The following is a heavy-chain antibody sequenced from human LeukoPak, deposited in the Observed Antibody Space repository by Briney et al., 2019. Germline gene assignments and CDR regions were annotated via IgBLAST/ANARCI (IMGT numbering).Heavy chain of an antibody. Sequence: SLRXSXAASGFTFSRYWMSWVRQAPGKGLEWVANIKQDGREKYYVDSVKGRFTIYRDKDKHSLYLQMNSLRAEDTAVYYCARVGPGIAAAAPRYWGQGTLVTVSS. D-gene: IGHD6-13*01. CDR1: GFTFSRYW. CDR3: ARVGPGIAAAAPRY. V-gene: IGHV3-7*03. CDR2: IKQDGREK. J-gene: IGHJ4*02.